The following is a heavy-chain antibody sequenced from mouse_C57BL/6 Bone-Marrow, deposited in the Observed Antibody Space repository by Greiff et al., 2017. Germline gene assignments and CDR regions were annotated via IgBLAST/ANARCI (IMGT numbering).Heavy chain of an antibody. V-gene: IGHV1-80*01. D-gene: IGHD1-1*01. CDR1: GYAFSSYW. CDR3: HYYGSSYPFAY. CDR2: IYPGDGDT. Sequence: QVQLQQSGAELVKPGASVKISCKASGYAFSSYWMNWVKQRPGKGLEWIGQIYPGDGDTNYNGKFKGKATLTSDKSSSTAYMQLSSLTSEDSAVYFCHYYGSSYPFAYWGQGTLVTVSA. J-gene: IGHJ3*01.